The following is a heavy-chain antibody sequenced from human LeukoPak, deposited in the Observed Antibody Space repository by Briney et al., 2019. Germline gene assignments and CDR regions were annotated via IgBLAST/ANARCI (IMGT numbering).Heavy chain of an antibody. CDR2: MNPNSGNT. J-gene: IGHJ4*02. D-gene: IGHD6-19*01. V-gene: IGHV1-8*03. CDR3: ARGSIAVAGKEYYFDY. CDR1: GYTFTSYD. Sequence: ASVKVSCKASGYTFTSYDINWVRQATGQGLEWMGWMNPNSGNTGYAQKFQGRVTFTRNTSISTAYMELSSLRSEDTAVYYCARGSIAVAGKEYYFDYWGQGTLVTVSS.